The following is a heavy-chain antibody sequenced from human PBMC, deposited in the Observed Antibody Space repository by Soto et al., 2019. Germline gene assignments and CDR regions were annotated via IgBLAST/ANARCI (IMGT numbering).Heavy chain of an antibody. V-gene: IGHV1-18*01. J-gene: IGHJ6*02. CDR3: SRDLAVAGTAYYYYGMDA. CDR2: ISAYNGNT. CDR1: GYTFTSYG. D-gene: IGHD6-19*01. Sequence: ASVKVSCKASGYTFTSYGISWVRQAPGQGLEWMGWISAYNGNTNYAQKLQGRVTMTTDTSTSTAYMELRSLRSDDTAVYYCSRDLAVAGTAYYYYGMDAWGQGTKVTAP.